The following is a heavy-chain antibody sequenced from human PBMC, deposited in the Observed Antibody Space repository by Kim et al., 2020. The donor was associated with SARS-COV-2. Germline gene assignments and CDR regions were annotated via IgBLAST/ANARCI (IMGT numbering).Heavy chain of an antibody. CDR2: IYSGGST. D-gene: IGHD3-16*01. J-gene: IGHJ4*02. V-gene: IGHV3-66*01. CDR3: ARDQGQDLGYFDY. CDR1: GFTVSSNY. Sequence: GGSLRLSCAASGFTVSSNYMSWVRQAPGKGLEWVSVIYSGGSTYYADSVKGRFTISRDNSKNTLYLQMNSLRAEDTAVYYCARDQGQDLGYFDYWGQGSLVTVSS.